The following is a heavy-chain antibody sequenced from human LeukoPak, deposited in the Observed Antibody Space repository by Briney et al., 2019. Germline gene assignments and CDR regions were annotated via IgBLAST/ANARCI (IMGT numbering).Heavy chain of an antibody. CDR3: VKRYTSSYYFDY. J-gene: IGHJ4*02. Sequence: GGSLRLSCSASGFTFSSFAMHWVRQAPGKGLEYVSAINGNGDSTYYADSVKGRFTISRDNSKNTLYLQMSSLRAEDTAVYYCVKRYTSSYYFDYWGQGTLVTVSS. CDR1: GFTFSSFA. CDR2: INGNGDST. V-gene: IGHV3-64D*09. D-gene: IGHD6-6*01.